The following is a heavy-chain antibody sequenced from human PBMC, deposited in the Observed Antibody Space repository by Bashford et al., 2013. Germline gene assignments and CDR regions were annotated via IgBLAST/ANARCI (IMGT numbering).Heavy chain of an antibody. CDR3: ARGSPLLGVVSPGVMDV. CDR2: ISGSGGST. Sequence: VRQAPGKGLEWVSAISGSGGSTYYADSVKGRFTISRDDSKNTLYVQMSTLRAEDTAMYFCARGSPLLGVVSPGVMDVWGQGTTVTVSS. D-gene: IGHD3-3*01. V-gene: IGHV3-23*01. J-gene: IGHJ6*02.